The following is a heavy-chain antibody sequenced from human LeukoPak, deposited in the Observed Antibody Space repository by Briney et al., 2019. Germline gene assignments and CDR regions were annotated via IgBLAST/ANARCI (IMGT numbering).Heavy chain of an antibody. Sequence: SETLSLTCTVSGGSISSGGYYWSWIRQHPGKGLEWIGYIYYSGSTYYNPSLKSRVTISVDTSKNQFSLKLSSATAADTAVYYCARRWNYYFDYWGQGTLVTVSS. V-gene: IGHV4-31*03. CDR1: GGSISSGGYY. J-gene: IGHJ4*02. CDR3: ARRWNYYFDY. CDR2: IYYSGST. D-gene: IGHD1-7*01.